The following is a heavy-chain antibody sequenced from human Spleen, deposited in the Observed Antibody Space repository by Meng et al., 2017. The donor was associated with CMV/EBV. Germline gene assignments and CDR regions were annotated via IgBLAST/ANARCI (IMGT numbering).Heavy chain of an antibody. J-gene: IGHJ6*02. V-gene: IGHV1-18*01. Sequence: ASVKVSCKVSGHTFNSYGITWVRQAPGQGLEWMGWITTYNGDTKYALKLQGRVTITTDESTSTADMELSSLGSEDTAVYFCARGRVGITGDNYYYYGMDVWGQGTTVTVSS. CDR2: ITTYNGDT. D-gene: IGHD1-26*01. CDR3: ARGRVGITGDNYYYYGMDV. CDR1: GHTFNSYG.